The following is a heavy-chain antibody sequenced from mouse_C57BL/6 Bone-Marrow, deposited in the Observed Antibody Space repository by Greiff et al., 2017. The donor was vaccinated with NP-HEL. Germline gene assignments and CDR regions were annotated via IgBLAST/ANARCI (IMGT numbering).Heavy chain of an antibody. CDR2: ISNGGGST. V-gene: IGHV5-12*01. CDR1: GFTFSDYY. Sequence: EVHLVESGGGLVQPGGSLKLSCAASGFTFSDYYMYWVRQTPEKRLEWVAYISNGGGSTYYPDTVKGRFTISRDNAKNTLYLQMSRLKSEDTAMYYCAKSSYWYFDVWGTGTTVTVSS. CDR3: AKSSYWYFDV. J-gene: IGHJ1*03. D-gene: IGHD1-3*01.